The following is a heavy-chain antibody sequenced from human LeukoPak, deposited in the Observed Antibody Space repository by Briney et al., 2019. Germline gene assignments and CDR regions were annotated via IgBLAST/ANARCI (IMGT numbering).Heavy chain of an antibody. J-gene: IGHJ4*02. CDR2: INPNSGGT. D-gene: IGHD6-19*01. V-gene: IGHV1-2*04. Sequence: ASVKVSCKASGYTFTSYGISWVRQAPGQGLEWMGWINPNSGGTNYAQKFQGWVTMTRDTSISTAYMELSRLRSDDTAVYYCARGAQTAVAGTDLDYWGQGTLVTVSS. CDR1: GYTFTSYG. CDR3: ARGAQTAVAGTDLDY.